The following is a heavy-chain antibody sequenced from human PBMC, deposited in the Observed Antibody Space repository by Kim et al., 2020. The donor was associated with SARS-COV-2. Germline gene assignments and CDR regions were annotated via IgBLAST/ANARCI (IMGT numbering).Heavy chain of an antibody. V-gene: IGHV4-39*01. D-gene: IGHD2-15*01. CDR3: ARRGCSGGRCYSRAFD. Sequence: SETLSLTCTVSGGSISSSSYYWGWIRQPPGKGLEWIGSIYYSGSTYYNPSLKSRVTISVDTSKNQFSLKLSSVTAADTAVYYCARRGCSGGRCYSRAFD. CDR2: IYYSGST. J-gene: IGHJ3*02. CDR1: GGSISSSSYY.